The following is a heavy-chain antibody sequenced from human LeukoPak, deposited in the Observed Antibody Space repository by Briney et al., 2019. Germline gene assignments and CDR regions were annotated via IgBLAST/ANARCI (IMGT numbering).Heavy chain of an antibody. V-gene: IGHV3-48*03. CDR1: GFTFSSYE. Sequence: PGGSLRLSCAASGFTFSSYEMNWVRQAPGKGLEWVSYISSSGSTIYYADSVKGRFTISRDNAKNSLYLQMNSLRAEDTAVYYCARAGWTMIVVVPEDGAFDIWGQGTMVTVSS. J-gene: IGHJ3*02. CDR2: ISSSGSTI. D-gene: IGHD3-22*01. CDR3: ARAGWTMIVVVPEDGAFDI.